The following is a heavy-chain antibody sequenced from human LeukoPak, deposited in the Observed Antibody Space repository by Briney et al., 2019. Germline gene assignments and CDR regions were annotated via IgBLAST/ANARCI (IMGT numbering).Heavy chain of an antibody. CDR3: AKRGVVIRVILVGFHKEAYYFDS. CDR1: GITLSNYG. J-gene: IGHJ4*02. D-gene: IGHD3-22*01. Sequence: PGGSLRLSCAVSGITLSNYGMSWVRQAPGKGLEWVAGISGSGGGTNYADSVKGRFTISRDNPKNTLYLQMNGLRAEDTAVYFCAKRGVVIRVILVGFHKEAYYFDSGGQGALVTVSS. V-gene: IGHV3-23*01. CDR2: ISGSGGGT.